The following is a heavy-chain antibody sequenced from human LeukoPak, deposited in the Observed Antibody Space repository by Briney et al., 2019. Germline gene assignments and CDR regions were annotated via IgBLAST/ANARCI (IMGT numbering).Heavy chain of an antibody. CDR3: AKDGDSSGYYPLYFAY. D-gene: IGHD3-22*01. CDR2: ISGSGGST. J-gene: IGHJ4*02. CDR1: GFTFSSYA. Sequence: GGSLRLSCAASGFTFSSYAMSWVRQAPGKGLEWVSAISGSGGSTYYADSVKGRFTISRDNSKNTLYLQMNSLRAEDTAVYYCAKDGDSSGYYPLYFAYWGQGTLVTVPS. V-gene: IGHV3-23*01.